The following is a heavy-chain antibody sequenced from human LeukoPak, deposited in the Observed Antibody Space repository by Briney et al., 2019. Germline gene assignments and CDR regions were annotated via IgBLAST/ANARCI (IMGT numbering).Heavy chain of an antibody. CDR3: AKVGAVNSEKSPNGTNYYYYMDV. J-gene: IGHJ6*03. CDR1: NGSISSDTYF. Sequence: SETLSLTCTVSNGSISSDTYFWSWIRQPAGKGLEWIGYIYYSGSTNYNPSLKSRVTISVDTSKNQFSLKLRSGTAADTAVYYCAKVGAVNSEKSPNGTNYYYYMDVWGKGTTVTVSS. D-gene: IGHD4-23*01. CDR2: IYYSGST. V-gene: IGHV4-61*10.